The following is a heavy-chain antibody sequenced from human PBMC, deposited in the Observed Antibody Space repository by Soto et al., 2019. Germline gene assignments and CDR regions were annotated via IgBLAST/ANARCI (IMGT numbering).Heavy chain of an antibody. J-gene: IGHJ6*02. Sequence: WGTLRLSCAASGFNLKSYSMNWGRHAPGKWMEWFSYIDSSSCSIYYADSVKGRFTICRDNAKNSLCMQMNALRDEDTAVYYSARVEGSLFNYYYYGMDVCGQGTTVTVSS. CDR2: IDSSSCSI. CDR1: GFNLKSYS. V-gene: IGHV3-48*02. CDR3: ARVEGSLFNYYYYGMDV.